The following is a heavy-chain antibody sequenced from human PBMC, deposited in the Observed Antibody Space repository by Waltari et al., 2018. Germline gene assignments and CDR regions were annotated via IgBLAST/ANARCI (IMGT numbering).Heavy chain of an antibody. CDR1: GFTFSTYA. V-gene: IGHV3-30-3*01. J-gene: IGHJ4*02. D-gene: IGHD3-22*01. Sequence: QVQLVESGGGVVQPGRSLRLSCAASGFTFSTYAIHWVRQAPGTGLEWVAVVSYDGFNKYYGGSVKGRFTISRDNSKNTLYLQMNSLRAEDTAVYYCAKDQVLGGSGYLGPSDYWGQGTLVTVSS. CDR3: AKDQVLGGSGYLGPSDY. CDR2: VSYDGFNK.